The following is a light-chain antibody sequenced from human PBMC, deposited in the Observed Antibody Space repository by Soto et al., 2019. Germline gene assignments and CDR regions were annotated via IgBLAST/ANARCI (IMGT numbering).Light chain of an antibody. J-gene: IGKJ1*01. CDR3: QQSYTFPWT. V-gene: IGKV1D-12*01. Sequence: DIQVTQSPSSVSASVGDRVTITCRASQGISTWLTWYQQKPGKAPKLLISAAYSLQRGVPSRFNGSGYGTDFTLTVSSLQPEDFATYYCQQSYTFPWTFGQGTKVEIK. CDR2: AAY. CDR1: QGISTW.